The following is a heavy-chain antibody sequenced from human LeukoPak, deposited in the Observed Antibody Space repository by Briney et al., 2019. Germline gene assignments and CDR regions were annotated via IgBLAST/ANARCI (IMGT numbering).Heavy chain of an antibody. CDR2: IRNVGNNK. CDR3: AELGITMIGGV. V-gene: IGHV3-30*02. Sequence: PGGSVRLSCAASGFIFSNHGMHWVRQAPGKGLEWVAFIRNVGNNKYHADSVKGRFTISRDNSKSTQYLQMNSLRAEDTAVYYCAELGITMIGGVWGKGTTVTISS. J-gene: IGHJ6*04. CDR1: GFIFSNHG. D-gene: IGHD3-10*02.